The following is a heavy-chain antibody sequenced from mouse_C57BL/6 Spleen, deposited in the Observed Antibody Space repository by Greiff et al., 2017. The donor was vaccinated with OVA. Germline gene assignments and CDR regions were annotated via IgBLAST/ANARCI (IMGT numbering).Heavy chain of an antibody. Sequence: VQLQQPGAELVMPGASVKLSCKASGYTFTSYWMHWVKQTPGQGLEWIGEIDPSNSYTNYNQKFKGQSTLTVDKSSSKTYMQLSRLTSEDSAVYYCVVIYYEDGDYWGQATSVTVAS. V-gene: IGHV1-69*01. CDR3: VVIYYEDGDY. CDR1: GYTFTSYW. CDR2: IDPSNSYT. D-gene: IGHD2-4*01. J-gene: IGHJ4*01.